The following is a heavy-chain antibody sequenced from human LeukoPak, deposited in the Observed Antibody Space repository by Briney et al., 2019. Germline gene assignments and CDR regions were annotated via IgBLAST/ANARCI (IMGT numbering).Heavy chain of an antibody. Sequence: GGSLRLSCAASGFTVSSYAMHWVRQAPGKGLEWVAVISYDGSNKYYADSVKGRFTISRDNSKNTLYLQMNSLRAEDTAVYYCARATGGAAAADFDPWGQGTLVTVSS. V-gene: IGHV3-30-3*01. J-gene: IGHJ5*02. CDR1: GFTVSSYA. D-gene: IGHD6-13*01. CDR3: ARATGGAAAADFDP. CDR2: ISYDGSNK.